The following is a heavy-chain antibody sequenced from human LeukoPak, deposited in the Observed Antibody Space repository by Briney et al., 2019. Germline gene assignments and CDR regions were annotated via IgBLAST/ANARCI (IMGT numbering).Heavy chain of an antibody. D-gene: IGHD2-15*01. J-gene: IGHJ5*02. Sequence: SETLSLTCTVSGGSISSYYWSWIRQPAGKGLEWIGRIYTSGSTNYNPSLKSRVTMSVDTSKNQFSLKLSSVTAADTAVYYCARDLGTEAALGGWFDPWGQGTLVTVSS. V-gene: IGHV4-4*07. CDR2: IYTSGST. CDR3: ARDLGTEAALGGWFDP. CDR1: GGSISSYY.